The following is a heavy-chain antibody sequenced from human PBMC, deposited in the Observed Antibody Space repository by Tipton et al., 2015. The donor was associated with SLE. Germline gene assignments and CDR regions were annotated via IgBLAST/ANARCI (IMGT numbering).Heavy chain of an antibody. Sequence: SLRLSCAASGFTFSSYGMHWVRQAPGKGLEWVAVIWYDGSNTYYADSVKGRFTISRDNSKNTLYLQMNSLRAEDTAMYYCAKDPPDYGMDVWGQGTTVTVSS. CDR1: GFTFSSYG. CDR3: AKDPPDYGMDV. CDR2: IWYDGSNT. V-gene: IGHV3-33*06. J-gene: IGHJ6*02.